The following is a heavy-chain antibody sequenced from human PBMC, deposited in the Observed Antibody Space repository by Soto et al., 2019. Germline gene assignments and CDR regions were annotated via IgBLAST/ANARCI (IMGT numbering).Heavy chain of an antibody. J-gene: IGHJ6*02. CDR3: ARDLWGYCGTDCYPLDV. V-gene: IGHV4-59*01. CDR1: GGSISSYY. D-gene: IGHD2-21*02. Sequence: SETLSLTCTVSGGSISSYYWSWIRQPPGKGLEWIGYIYNSGRTNYNPSLKSRVTISVDTSKNQFSLKLNSVTAADTAVYYCARDLWGYCGTDCYPLDVWGQGTTVTVSS. CDR2: IYNSGRT.